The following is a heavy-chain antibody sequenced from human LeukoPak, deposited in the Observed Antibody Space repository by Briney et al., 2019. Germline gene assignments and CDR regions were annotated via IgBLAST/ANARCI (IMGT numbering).Heavy chain of an antibody. J-gene: IGHJ4*02. Sequence: PSETLSLTCTVSGGSISSYYWTWIRQPPGKGLGWIAYIYYSGSTNYNPSLKSRVTISVDTSKNQFSLKLSSVTAADTAVYYCARHDYGSGSYFDYWGQGTLVTVSS. D-gene: IGHD3-10*01. CDR2: IYYSGST. CDR3: ARHDYGSGSYFDY. V-gene: IGHV4-59*08. CDR1: GGSISSYY.